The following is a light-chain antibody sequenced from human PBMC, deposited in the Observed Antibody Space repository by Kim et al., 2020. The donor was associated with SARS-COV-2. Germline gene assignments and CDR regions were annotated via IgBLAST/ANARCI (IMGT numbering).Light chain of an antibody. J-gene: IGLJ3*02. Sequence: QSVLTQPPSASGTPGQKVTISCSGSSSNIGNNSVTWYQQLPGTAPKLLIYDNNKRPSGVPDRFSGSKSGTSATLGITGLQTGDEADYYCGTWDSSLSGGVFGAGTQVTVL. CDR2: DNN. CDR1: SSNIGNNS. V-gene: IGLV1-51*01. CDR3: GTWDSSLSGGV.